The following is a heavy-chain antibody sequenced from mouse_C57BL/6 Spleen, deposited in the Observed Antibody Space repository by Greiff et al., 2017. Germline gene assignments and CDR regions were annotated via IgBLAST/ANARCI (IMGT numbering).Heavy chain of an antibody. CDR2: IWWDDDK. CDR3: ARIYYGNYFFDY. CDR1: GFSLSTFGMG. D-gene: IGHD2-1*01. Sequence: QVTLKVCGPGLLQPSQTLSLTCSFSGFSLSTFGMGVGWIRQPSGKGLEWLAHIWWDDDKYYNPALKSRLTISKDTSKTQVFLKIANVDTAATATYYCARIYYGNYFFDYWGQGTTLTVSS. J-gene: IGHJ2*01. V-gene: IGHV8-8*01.